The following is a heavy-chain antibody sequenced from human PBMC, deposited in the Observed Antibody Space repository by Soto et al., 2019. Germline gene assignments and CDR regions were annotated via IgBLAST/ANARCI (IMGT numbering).Heavy chain of an antibody. J-gene: IGHJ5*02. Sequence: QVQLVEAGGGVVQPGESLRLSCTTYGFSFSGFVMQWVRQAPGKGLEWVAVIWTDGSQIHYADSVKGRFTISRDNSKNTVYLQMNSLRAEDTAVYYCVRGSSCSSTPCYNLGWFAPWGHGTQVTVSS. D-gene: IGHD2-2*01. CDR1: GFSFSGFV. CDR3: VRGSSCSSTPCYNLGWFAP. CDR2: IWTDGSQI. V-gene: IGHV3-33*01.